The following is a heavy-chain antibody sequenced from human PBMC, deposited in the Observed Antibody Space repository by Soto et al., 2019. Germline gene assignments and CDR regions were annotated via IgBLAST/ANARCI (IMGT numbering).Heavy chain of an antibody. CDR1: GFTFGTYA. V-gene: IGHV3-23*01. CDR2: VSGSGDIT. D-gene: IGHD2-2*01. Sequence: EVQLLESGGGLVQPGGSLRVSCAASGFTFGTYAMCWVRQAPGKGLEWVSIVSGSGDITYYADSVKGRFTISRDNSKNTLYLQMNNLRAEVTALYYCAKGRCGSSSCSSDYWGQGTLVTVAS. CDR3: AKGRCGSSSCSSDY. J-gene: IGHJ4*02.